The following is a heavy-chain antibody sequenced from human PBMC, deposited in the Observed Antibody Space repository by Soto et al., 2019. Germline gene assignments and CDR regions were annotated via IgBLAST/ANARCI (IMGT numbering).Heavy chain of an antibody. D-gene: IGHD2-21*02. CDR2: IYYSGST. CDR1: GGSISSYY. CDR3: ARVCGGDCHYGMDV. Sequence: SETLSLTCPVSGGSISSYYLSWIRQPPGKGLEWIGYIYYSGSTYYNPSLKSRVTISVDTSKNQFSLKLSSVTAADTAVYYCARVCGGDCHYGMDVWGQGTTVTVSS. J-gene: IGHJ6*02. V-gene: IGHV4-59*06.